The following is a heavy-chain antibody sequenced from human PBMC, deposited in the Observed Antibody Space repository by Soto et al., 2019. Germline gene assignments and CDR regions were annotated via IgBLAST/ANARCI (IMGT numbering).Heavy chain of an antibody. CDR1: GFTFSSYG. D-gene: IGHD2-2*02. J-gene: IGHJ6*02. Sequence: PGGSLRLSCAASGFTFSSYGMHWVRQAPGKGLEWVAVIWYDGSNKYYADSVKGRFTISRDNSKNTLYLQMNSLRAEDTAVYYCARGAEGYCSSTSCNKWQWLDGMDVWGQGTTVTVSS. V-gene: IGHV3-33*01. CDR2: IWYDGSNK. CDR3: ARGAEGYCSSTSCNKWQWLDGMDV.